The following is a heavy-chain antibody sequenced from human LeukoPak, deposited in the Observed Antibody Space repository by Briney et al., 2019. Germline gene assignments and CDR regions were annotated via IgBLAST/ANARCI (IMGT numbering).Heavy chain of an antibody. D-gene: IGHD3-22*01. CDR1: GFTFSSFA. V-gene: IGHV3-23*01. CDR2: ISGSGGST. Sequence: PGGSLRLSCAASGFTFSSFAMSWVRQAPGKGLEWVSAISGSGGSTYYADSVEGRFTISRDNSKNPLYLQMNSLRAEDTAVYYCAKDRGVTYYYDSSGYYLTDYWGQGTLVTVSS. CDR3: AKDRGVTYYYDSSGYYLTDY. J-gene: IGHJ4*02.